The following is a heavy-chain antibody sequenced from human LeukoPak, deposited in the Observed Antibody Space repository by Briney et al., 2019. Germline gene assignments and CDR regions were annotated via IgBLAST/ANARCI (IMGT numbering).Heavy chain of an antibody. D-gene: IGHD3-3*01. CDR3: ARALRLLGDDAFDI. J-gene: IGHJ3*02. Sequence: ASVKVSCKASGGTFSRYAISWVRQAPGQGLEWMGGIIPIFGTANYAQKFQGRVTITADESTSTAYMELSSLRSEDTAVYYCARALRLLGDDAFDIWGQGTMVAVSS. CDR1: GGTFSRYA. CDR2: IIPIFGTA. V-gene: IGHV1-69*13.